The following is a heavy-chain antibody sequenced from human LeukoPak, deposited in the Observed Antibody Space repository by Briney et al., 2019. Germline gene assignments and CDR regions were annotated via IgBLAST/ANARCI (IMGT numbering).Heavy chain of an antibody. D-gene: IGHD6-6*01. CDR2: INPSGGST. V-gene: IGHV1-46*01. Sequence: GASVKVSCKASGYTFTSYDINWVRQATGQGLEWMGIINPSGGSTSYAQKFQGRVTMTRDMSTSTVYMELSSLRSEDTAVYYCASIFGWGYSSSSLTVDYWGQGTLVTVSS. J-gene: IGHJ4*02. CDR1: GYTFTSYD. CDR3: ASIFGWGYSSSSLTVDY.